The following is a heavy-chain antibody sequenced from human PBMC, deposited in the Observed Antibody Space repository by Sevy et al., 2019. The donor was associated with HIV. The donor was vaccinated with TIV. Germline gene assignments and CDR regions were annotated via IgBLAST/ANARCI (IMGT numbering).Heavy chain of an antibody. J-gene: IGHJ4*02. CDR1: GFTFSANW. V-gene: IGHV3-7*01. CDR3: AHGTFGRFES. Sequence: GGSLRPSCAASGFTFSANWMNWVRQAPGKGLEWVANIKADGSDKHYVDSVEGRFTISRDNAKNLLFLQMNSLRVEDTAVYYCAHGTFGRFESWGQGTLVTVSS. CDR2: IKADGSDK. D-gene: IGHD3-16*01.